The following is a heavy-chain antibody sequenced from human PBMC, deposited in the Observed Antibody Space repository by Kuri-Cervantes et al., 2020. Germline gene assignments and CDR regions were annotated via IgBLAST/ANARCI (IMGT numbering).Heavy chain of an antibody. V-gene: IGHV1-46*01. CDR3: ARARIQLRASDY. Sequence: ASVKVSCKASGGAFSSYAISWVRQAPGQGLEWMGIINPSGGSTSYAQKFQGRVTMTRDTSTSTVYMELSSLRSEDTAVYYCARARIQLRASDYWGQGTLVTVSS. D-gene: IGHD5-18*01. J-gene: IGHJ4*02. CDR2: INPSGGST. CDR1: GGAFSSYA.